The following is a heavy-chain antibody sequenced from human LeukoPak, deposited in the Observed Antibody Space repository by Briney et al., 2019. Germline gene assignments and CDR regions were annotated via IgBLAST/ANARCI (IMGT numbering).Heavy chain of an antibody. CDR1: NGSFSAYH. J-gene: IGHJ5*02. D-gene: IGHD3-16*01. V-gene: IGHV4-34*01. Sequence: SETLSLTCAVYNGSFSAYHWSWIRQSPERGLEWIGEVNHGGDTNYNPSLRSRVAISLDTSKNHFSLKLRSVTAADTAVYNCARAAWNGGGGFDPWGQGTLVTVSS. CDR2: VNHGGDT. CDR3: ARAAWNGGGGFDP.